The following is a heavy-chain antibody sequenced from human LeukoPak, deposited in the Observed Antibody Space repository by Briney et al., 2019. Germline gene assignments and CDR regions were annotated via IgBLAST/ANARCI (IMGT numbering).Heavy chain of an antibody. Sequence: GGSLRLSCAASGFTFSSYAMSWVRQAPGKGLEWVSSISGNGGSTYYAVSVQGRFTISRDNAKNSLYLQMNSLRAEDTAVYYCARQFSGSGRGLDYWGQGTLVTVSS. CDR3: ARQFSGSGRGLDY. D-gene: IGHD3-10*01. J-gene: IGHJ4*02. V-gene: IGHV3-23*01. CDR2: ISGNGGST. CDR1: GFTFSSYA.